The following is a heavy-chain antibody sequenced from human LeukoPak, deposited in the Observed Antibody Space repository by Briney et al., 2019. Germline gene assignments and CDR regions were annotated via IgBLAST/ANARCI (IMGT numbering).Heavy chain of an antibody. J-gene: IGHJ6*02. CDR2: INPNSGGT. CDR3: ARVEGSSGWFDYYYYGMDV. CDR1: GYTFTGYY. Sequence: VASVKVSCKASGYTFTGYYMHWVRQAPGQGLEWMGWINPNSGGTNYAQKFQGRVTMTRDTSISTAYMELSRLRSDDTAVYYCARVEGSSGWFDYYYYGMDVWGQGTTVTVSS. V-gene: IGHV1-2*02. D-gene: IGHD6-19*01.